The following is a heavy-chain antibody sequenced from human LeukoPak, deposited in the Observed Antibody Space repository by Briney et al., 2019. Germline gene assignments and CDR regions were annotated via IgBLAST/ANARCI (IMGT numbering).Heavy chain of an antibody. V-gene: IGHV4-34*01. CDR3: ARATPSSIAAPVPLYYYYMDV. CDR2: INHSGST. J-gene: IGHJ6*03. Sequence: PSETLSLTCAVYGGSFSGHYWSWIRQPPGKGLEWIGEINHSGSTNYNPSLKSRVTISVDTSKNQFSLKLSSVTAADKAVYYCARATPSSIAAPVPLYYYYMDVWGKGTTVTVSS. D-gene: IGHD6-6*01. CDR1: GGSFSGHY.